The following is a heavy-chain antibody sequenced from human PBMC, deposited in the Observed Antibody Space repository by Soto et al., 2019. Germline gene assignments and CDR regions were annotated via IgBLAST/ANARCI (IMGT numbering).Heavy chain of an antibody. J-gene: IGHJ4*02. V-gene: IGHV3-30*18. D-gene: IGHD3-3*01. CDR3: AKDPGRLRFLEWLPSVDY. CDR2: ISYDGSNK. CDR1: GFTFSSYG. Sequence: QVQLVESGGGVVQPGRSLRLSCAASGFTFSSYGMHRVRQAPGKGLEWVAVISYDGSNKYYADSVKGRFTISRDNSKNTLYLQMNSLRAEDTAVYYCAKDPGRLRFLEWLPSVDYWGQGTLVTVSS.